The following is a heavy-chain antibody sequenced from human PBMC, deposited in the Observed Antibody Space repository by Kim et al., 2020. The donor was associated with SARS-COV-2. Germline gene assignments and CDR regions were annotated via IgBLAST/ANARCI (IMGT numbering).Heavy chain of an antibody. Sequence: GGSLRLSCAASGFTFSSYSMNWVRQAPGKGLEWVSYISSSSSTIYYADSVKGRFTISRDNAKNSLYLQMNSLRAEDTAVYYCASQEDRYCSSTSCYEYYYYGMDVWGQGNPVTVSS. CDR2: ISSSSSTI. CDR1: GFTFSSYS. V-gene: IGHV3-48*01. D-gene: IGHD2-2*01. CDR3: ASQEDRYCSSTSCYEYYYYGMDV. J-gene: IGHJ6*02.